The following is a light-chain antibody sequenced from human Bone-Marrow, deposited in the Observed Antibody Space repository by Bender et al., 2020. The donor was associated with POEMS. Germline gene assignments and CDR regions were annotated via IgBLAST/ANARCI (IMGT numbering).Light chain of an antibody. CDR3: TSYSASRQVV. Sequence: QSALTQPASVSGSPGQSITISCTGTSSDVGTYNFVSWYQQHPGETPKLILYEVTERPSGVPDRFSGSKSGNTASLTVSGLQAEDEADYYCTSYSASRQVVFGGGTKLTVL. CDR1: SSDVGTYNF. J-gene: IGLJ2*01. CDR2: EVT. V-gene: IGLV2-14*02.